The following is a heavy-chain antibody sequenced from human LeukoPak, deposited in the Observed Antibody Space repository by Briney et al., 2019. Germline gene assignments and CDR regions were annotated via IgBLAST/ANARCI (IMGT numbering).Heavy chain of an antibody. CDR2: IYYSGST. D-gene: IGHD3-22*01. J-gene: IGHJ2*01. CDR1: GGSISSGGYY. Sequence: IPSGTLSLTCAVSGGSISSGGYYWSWIRQHPGKGLEWIGYIYYSGSTYYNPSLKSRVTISVDTSKNQFSLKLSSVTAADTAVYYCARAPWVYYDSSGLYPGGTYFDLWGRGTLVTVSS. V-gene: IGHV4-31*11. CDR3: ARAPWVYYDSSGLYPGGTYFDL.